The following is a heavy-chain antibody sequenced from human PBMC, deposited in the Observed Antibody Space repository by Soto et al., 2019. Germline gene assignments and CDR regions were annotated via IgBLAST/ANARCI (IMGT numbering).Heavy chain of an antibody. CDR3: ARDRKPSSERYCSSTSCSYGMDV. Sequence: KTSETLSLTCTVSGGSISSGGYCWSWIRQHPGKGLEWIGYIYYSGSTYYNPSLKSRVTISVDTSKNQFSLKLSSVTAADTAVYYCARDRKPSSERYCSSTSCSYGMDVWGQGTTVTVSS. D-gene: IGHD2-2*01. CDR2: IYYSGST. J-gene: IGHJ6*02. V-gene: IGHV4-31*03. CDR1: GGSISSGGYC.